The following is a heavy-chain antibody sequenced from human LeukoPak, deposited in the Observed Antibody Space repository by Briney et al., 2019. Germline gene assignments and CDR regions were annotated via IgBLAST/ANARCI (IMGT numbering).Heavy chain of an antibody. CDR3: ARGARGHYFDY. V-gene: IGHV3-21*01. CDR2: ISSSSSYI. CDR1: GFTFSSYS. J-gene: IGHJ4*02. D-gene: IGHD3-16*01. Sequence: GGSLRLSCAASGFTFSSYSMNWVRQAPGKGLEWVSSISSSSSYIYYADSVKGRFTISRDSAKNSLYLQMNSLRAEDTAVYYCARGARGHYFDYWGQGTLVTVSS.